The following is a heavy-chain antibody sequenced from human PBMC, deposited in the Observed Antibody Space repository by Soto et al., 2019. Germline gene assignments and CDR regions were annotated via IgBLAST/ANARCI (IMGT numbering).Heavy chain of an antibody. CDR1: GISFNNAW. J-gene: IGHJ5*02. CDR3: TTEENDWP. Sequence: PGGSLRLSCAASGISFNNAWMNWVRQAPGKGLEWVGRIKGKIDGGTTDYAAPVKGRFTISRHDSKNTLFLQMNSLKTEDTAMYYCTTEENDWPWGQGTLVTVSS. D-gene: IGHD3-9*01. CDR2: IKGKIDGGTT. V-gene: IGHV3-15*07.